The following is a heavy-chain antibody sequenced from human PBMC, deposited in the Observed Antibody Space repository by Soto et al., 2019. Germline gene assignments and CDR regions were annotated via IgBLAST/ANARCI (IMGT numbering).Heavy chain of an antibody. Sequence: GQGLEWMRRIIPILGIANYAQKFQGRVTITADKSTSTAYMELSSLRSEDTAVYYCAHEPSGYSYGFDYWGQGTLVTVSS. V-gene: IGHV1-69*02. CDR3: AHEPSGYSYGFDY. CDR2: IIPILGIA. J-gene: IGHJ4*02. D-gene: IGHD5-18*01.